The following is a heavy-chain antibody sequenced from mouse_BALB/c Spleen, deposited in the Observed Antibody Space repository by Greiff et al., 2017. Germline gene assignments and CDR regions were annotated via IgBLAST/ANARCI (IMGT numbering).Heavy chain of an antibody. V-gene: IGHV5-6-5*01. CDR3: ARGYDYDYFDY. Sequence: EVQVVESGGGLVKPGGSLKLSCAASGFTFSSYAMSWVRQTPEKRLEWVASISSGGSTYYPDSVKGRFTISRDNARNILYLQMSSLRSEDTAMYYCARGYDYDYFDYWGQGTTLTVSS. CDR2: ISSGGST. J-gene: IGHJ2*01. CDR1: GFTFSSYA. D-gene: IGHD2-4*01.